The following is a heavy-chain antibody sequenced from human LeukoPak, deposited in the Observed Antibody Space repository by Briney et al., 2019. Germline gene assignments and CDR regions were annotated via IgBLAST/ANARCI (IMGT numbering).Heavy chain of an antibody. J-gene: IGHJ6*03. CDR3: ARTMEGYCSGGSCYQYSYYMDV. CDR2: IYYSGST. Sequence: PSETLSLTCTVSGGSISSYYWSWIRQPPGKGLEWIAYIYYSGSTNYNPALKSRVTISVDTSKNQFSLKLTSVTAADTAVYYCARTMEGYCSGGSCYQYSYYMDVWGKGTTVTVSS. D-gene: IGHD2-15*01. V-gene: IGHV4-59*01. CDR1: GGSISSYY.